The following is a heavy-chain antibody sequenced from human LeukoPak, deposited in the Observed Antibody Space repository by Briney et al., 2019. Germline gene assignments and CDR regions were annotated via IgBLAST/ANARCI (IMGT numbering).Heavy chain of an antibody. D-gene: IGHD1-26*01. CDR1: GFTFSNYA. CDR2: ISGSGGST. J-gene: IGHJ3*02. V-gene: IGHV3-23*01. CDR3: AKDRRVGATKGLGAFDK. Sequence: GGSLRLSCAASGFTFSNYAMSWVRQAPGKGLEWVSAISGSGGSTYYGDTVKGRFTISRDNSKNTLYLQMNSLRAEDTAVYYCAKDRRVGATKGLGAFDKWGQGTMVIVSS.